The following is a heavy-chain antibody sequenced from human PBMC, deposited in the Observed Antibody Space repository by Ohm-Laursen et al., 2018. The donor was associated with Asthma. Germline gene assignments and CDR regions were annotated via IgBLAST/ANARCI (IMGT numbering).Heavy chain of an antibody. J-gene: IGHJ3*02. CDR1: GFTFRSYA. Sequence: SLRLSCAASGFTFRSYAMHWVRQAPGKGLEWVAVGGSYYDGGLKYYADSVNGRFTISKDNSKNTLFLQMNSLRPDDTAVYYCARRDFSGGDTNAAFDIWGQGTMVAVSS. CDR2: GGSYYDGGLK. D-gene: IGHD2-21*02. CDR3: ARRDFSGGDTNAAFDI. V-gene: IGHV3-30-3*01.